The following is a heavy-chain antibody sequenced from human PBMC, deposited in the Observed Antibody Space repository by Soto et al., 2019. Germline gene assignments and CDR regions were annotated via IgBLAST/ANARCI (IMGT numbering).Heavy chain of an antibody. V-gene: IGHV4-59*01. J-gene: IGHJ5*02. CDR3: ARSKVDTAMVAWFDP. D-gene: IGHD5-18*01. CDR2: IYYSGST. CDR1: GGFISSYY. Sequence: SETLSVTCTVPGGFISSYYWSWSRQPPGKGLEWIGYIYYSGSTNYNPSLKSRVTISVDTSKNQFSLKLSSVTAADTAVYYCARSKVDTAMVAWFDPWGQGTLVTVS.